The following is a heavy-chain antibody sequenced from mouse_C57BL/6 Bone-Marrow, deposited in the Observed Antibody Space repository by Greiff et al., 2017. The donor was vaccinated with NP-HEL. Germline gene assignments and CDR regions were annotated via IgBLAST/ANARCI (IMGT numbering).Heavy chain of an antibody. CDR2: IDPSDSYT. V-gene: IGHV1-69*01. CDR1: GYTFTSYW. D-gene: IGHD1-1*01. Sequence: QVQLQQPGAELVMPGASVKLSCKASGYTFTSYWMHWVKQRPGQGLEWIGEIDPSDSYTNYNQKFKGKSTLTVDKPSSTAYMQLSSLTSEDSAVYYCARERITTVVARYWYFDVWGTGTTVTVSS. J-gene: IGHJ1*03. CDR3: ARERITTVVARYWYFDV.